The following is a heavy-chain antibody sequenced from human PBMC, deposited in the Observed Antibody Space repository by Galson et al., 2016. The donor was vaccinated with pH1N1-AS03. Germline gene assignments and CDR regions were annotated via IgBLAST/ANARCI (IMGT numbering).Heavy chain of an antibody. CDR3: ARGRGSYGMDV. CDR2: INAGNGNT. Sequence: SVKVSCKASGYTFISYVMHWVRQAPGQRLEWMGWINAGNGNTTYSQSFQGRVTLTRDTSASKAYMELSSLRSDDTAVYYCARGRGSYGMDVWGQGTTVTVSS. V-gene: IGHV1-3*01. J-gene: IGHJ6*02. CDR1: GYTFISYV. D-gene: IGHD1-26*01.